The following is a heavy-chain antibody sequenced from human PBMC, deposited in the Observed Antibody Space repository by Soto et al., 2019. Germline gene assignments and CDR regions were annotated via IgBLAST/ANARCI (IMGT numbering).Heavy chain of an antibody. Sequence: PGGSLRLSCAASGFNFTNHWMHWVRQAPGKGLVWVSRITSDGKSKAYAESVKGRFAISRDNAKNTAYLQMNGLTVEDTAVYYCARESGDWPLNWFDPWGQGTLVTVSS. J-gene: IGHJ5*02. CDR1: GFNFTNHW. CDR3: ARESGDWPLNWFDP. CDR2: ITSDGKSK. V-gene: IGHV3-74*01. D-gene: IGHD2-21*02.